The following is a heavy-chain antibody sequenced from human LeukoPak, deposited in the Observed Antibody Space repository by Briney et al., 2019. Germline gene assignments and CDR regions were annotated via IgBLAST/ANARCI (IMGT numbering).Heavy chain of an antibody. CDR1: GFTFRNYW. J-gene: IGHJ4*02. V-gene: IGHV3-74*01. D-gene: IGHD3-10*01. CDR2: INGDGTVT. CDR3: TPG. Sequence: GSLRLSCAVSGFTFRNYWMHLVRQAPGKGLVWVSRINGDGTVTFYADSVKGRFTISRDNAKNTLFLQMNSLRAEDTAVYYCTPGGGRGTLVTVSS.